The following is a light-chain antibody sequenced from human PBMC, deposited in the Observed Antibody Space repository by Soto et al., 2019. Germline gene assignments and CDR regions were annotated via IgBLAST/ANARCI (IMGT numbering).Light chain of an antibody. Sequence: DIQITHPPSALSASVGDIVTITCRASQSISGLLAWYQPKPGXXPKLLXYKAAGLESGVPSRFSGSGSGTEFTLTINGLQPDDFATYYCQQYNTFWTFGKGTKVDIK. V-gene: IGKV1-5*03. J-gene: IGKJ1*01. CDR2: KAA. CDR1: QSISGL. CDR3: QQYNTFWT.